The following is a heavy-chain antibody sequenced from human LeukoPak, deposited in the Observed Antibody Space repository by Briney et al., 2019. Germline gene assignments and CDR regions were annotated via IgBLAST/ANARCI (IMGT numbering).Heavy chain of an antibody. CDR3: ARDPDSSSWYLY. D-gene: IGHD6-13*01. CDR1: GFTVSSNY. V-gene: IGHV3-53*01. J-gene: IGHJ4*02. Sequence: GGSLRLSCAASGFTVSSNYMSWVRQAPGKGLEWVSVIYSGGSIYYADSVKGRFTISRDNSKNTLYLQMTSLRAEDTAVYYCARDPDSSSWYLYWGQGTLVTVSS. CDR2: IYSGGSI.